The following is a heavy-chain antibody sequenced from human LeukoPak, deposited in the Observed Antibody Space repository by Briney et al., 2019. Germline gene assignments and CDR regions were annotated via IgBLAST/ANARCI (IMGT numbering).Heavy chain of an antibody. J-gene: IGHJ4*03. CDR1: GFTFSSYA. D-gene: IGHD3-22*01. CDR2: ISGSGGSI. V-gene: IGHV3-23*01. Sequence: PAGSLRLSCAASGFTFSSYAMIWVRQAPGKGLEWVSVISGSGGSIFYADSVKGRFTISRDNSKNTLFLQMNSLRGEDTAVYFCAKGNYYDSSGYFDYWGQGTLVTVSS. CDR3: AKGNYYDSSGYFDY.